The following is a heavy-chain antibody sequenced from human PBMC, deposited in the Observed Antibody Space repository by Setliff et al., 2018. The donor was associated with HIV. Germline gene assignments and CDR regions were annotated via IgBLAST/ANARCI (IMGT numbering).Heavy chain of an antibody. V-gene: IGHV1-18*01. Sequence: ASVKVSCKASGYTFTNYGISWVRQAPGQGLEWMGWISTCNGNRNYAQKLQGRVTMTTDTSTTTAYMEVRSLRSDDTAVYYCARDSPNYDSTGYYYPDFWGQGTLVTVSS. CDR1: GYTFTNYG. CDR3: ARDSPNYDSTGYYYPDF. CDR2: ISTCNGNR. J-gene: IGHJ4*02. D-gene: IGHD3-22*01.